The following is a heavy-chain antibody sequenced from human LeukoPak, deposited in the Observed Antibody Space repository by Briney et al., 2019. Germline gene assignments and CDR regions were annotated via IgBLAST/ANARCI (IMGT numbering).Heavy chain of an antibody. Sequence: GRSLRLSCAASGFTFSSYGMHWVRQAPGKGLEWVAVISYDGSNKYYADSVKGRFTISRDNSKNTLYLQMNSLRAEDTAVYYCAKVSYDSSGYYLPSDYWGQGTLVTVSS. CDR1: GFTFSSYG. J-gene: IGHJ4*02. D-gene: IGHD3-22*01. CDR2: ISYDGSNK. V-gene: IGHV3-30*18. CDR3: AKVSYDSSGYYLPSDY.